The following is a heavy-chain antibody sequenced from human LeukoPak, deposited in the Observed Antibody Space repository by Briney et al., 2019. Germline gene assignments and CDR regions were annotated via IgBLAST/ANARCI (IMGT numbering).Heavy chain of an antibody. CDR2: IYSSGNT. V-gene: IGHV4-61*02. D-gene: IGHD3-10*01. CDR3: ARALLYNSGSYDVFDI. Sequence: PSQTLSLTCTVSGGSISSGSYYWSWIRQSAGKGLEWIGRIYSSGNTNYNPSLKSRVTISRDTSKNQFSLTLSSVTAADTAVYYCARALLYNSGSYDVFDIWGQGTVVTVSS. J-gene: IGHJ3*02. CDR1: GGSISSGSYY.